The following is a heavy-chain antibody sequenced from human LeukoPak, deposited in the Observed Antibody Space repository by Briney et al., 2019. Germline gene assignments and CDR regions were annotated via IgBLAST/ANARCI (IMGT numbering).Heavy chain of an antibody. J-gene: IGHJ4*02. Sequence: PSVTLSLTCTVSGGSITSYYWSWIRQPAGKGLEWIGRINTSGSTSYNPSLKSRVTMSVDTSKNQLSLKVSSVTAADTAVYYCARSGGSGTYYDGTFDYWGQGTLVTVSS. V-gene: IGHV4-4*07. D-gene: IGHD1-26*01. CDR1: GGSITSYY. CDR2: INTSGST. CDR3: ARSGGSGTYYDGTFDY.